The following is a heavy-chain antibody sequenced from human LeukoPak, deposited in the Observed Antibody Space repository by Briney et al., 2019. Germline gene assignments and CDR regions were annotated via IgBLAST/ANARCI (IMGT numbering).Heavy chain of an antibody. CDR2: ISGMSSTI. V-gene: IGHV3-48*01. Sequence: GGSLRLSCAASGFTFSTYSMNWVRQAPGKGLEWVSYISGMSSTIYYADSVRGRFTISRDNAKNSLYLQMNSLRAEDTAVYYCARSSYSSSSSVWGQGTMVTVSS. J-gene: IGHJ3*01. CDR1: GFTFSTYS. CDR3: ARSSYSSSSSV. D-gene: IGHD6-6*01.